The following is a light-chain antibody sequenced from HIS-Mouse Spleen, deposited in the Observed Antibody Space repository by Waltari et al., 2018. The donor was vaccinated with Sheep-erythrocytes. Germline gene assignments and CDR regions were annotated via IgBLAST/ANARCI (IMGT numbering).Light chain of an antibody. CDR1: SSDVCSYNL. CDR3: CSYAGSSTWV. V-gene: IGLV2-23*01. Sequence: QSALTQPASVSGSPGQPITISCTGTSSDVCSYNLVSWYQQHPGKAPKLMIYEGSKRPSGVSNRFSGSKSGNTASLTISGLQAEDEADYYCCSYAGSSTWVFGGGTKLTVL. J-gene: IGLJ3*02. CDR2: EGS.